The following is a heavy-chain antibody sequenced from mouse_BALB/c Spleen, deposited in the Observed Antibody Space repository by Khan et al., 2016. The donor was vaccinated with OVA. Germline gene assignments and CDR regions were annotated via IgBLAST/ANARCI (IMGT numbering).Heavy chain of an antibody. CDR3: ARRDYYGSNSFAY. Sequence: LVKTGASVKISCKVSGYSFTGYYMHWVKQSHGKSLEWMGYISCYNGSNTYNQLFKGKATLTVDTSSSTVYMQFNSLTSEDSAVYYCARRDYYGSNSFAYWGQGTLVTVSA. D-gene: IGHD1-1*01. CDR2: ISCYNGSN. J-gene: IGHJ3*01. V-gene: IGHV1S34*01. CDR1: GYSFTGYY.